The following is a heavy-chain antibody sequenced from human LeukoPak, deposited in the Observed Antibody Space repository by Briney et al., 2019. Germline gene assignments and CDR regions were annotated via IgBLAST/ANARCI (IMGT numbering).Heavy chain of an antibody. CDR3: ARADYDSAFDI. V-gene: IGHV4-59*01. J-gene: IGHJ3*02. CDR2: IYYSGST. Sequence: PSETLSLTCTVSGGSISSYYWSWIRQPPGKGLEWIGYIYYSGSTNYNPSLKSRVTISVDRSKNQFSLKLSSVTAADTAVYYCARADYDSAFDIWGQGTMVTVSS. D-gene: IGHD4-17*01. CDR1: GGSISSYY.